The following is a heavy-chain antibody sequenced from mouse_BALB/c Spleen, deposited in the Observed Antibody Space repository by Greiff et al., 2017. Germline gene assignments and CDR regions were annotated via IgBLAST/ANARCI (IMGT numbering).Heavy chain of an antibody. J-gene: IGHJ3*01. Sequence: EVKLVESGGGLVKPGGSLKLSCAASGFTFSDYYMSWVRQTPEKRLEWVATISDGGSYTYYPDSVKGRFTISRDNAKNNLYLQMSSLKSEDTAMYYCARDRRGGNWFAYWGQGTLVTVSA. CDR3: ARDRRGGNWFAY. D-gene: IGHD1-1*02. CDR1: GFTFSDYY. V-gene: IGHV5-4*02. CDR2: ISDGGSYT.